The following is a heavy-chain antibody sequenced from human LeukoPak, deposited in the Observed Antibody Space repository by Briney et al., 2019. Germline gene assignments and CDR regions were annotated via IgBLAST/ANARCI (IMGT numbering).Heavy chain of an antibody. D-gene: IGHD2-15*01. V-gene: IGHV3-23*01. J-gene: IGHJ4*02. CDR3: AKDSHVVAATPYYFDD. CDR1: GFTFSSYA. Sequence: GGSLRLSCAASGFTFSSYAMSWVRQAPGKGLEWVSTISGSGGSTYYADSVKGRFTISRDNSKNTLYLQMNSLRAEDTAVYYCAKDSHVVAATPYYFDDWGQGTLVTVSS. CDR2: ISGSGGST.